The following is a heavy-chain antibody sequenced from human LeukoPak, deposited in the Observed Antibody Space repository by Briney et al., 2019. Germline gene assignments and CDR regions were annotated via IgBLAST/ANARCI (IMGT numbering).Heavy chain of an antibody. D-gene: IGHD3-16*02. CDR1: GGSISSGDYY. V-gene: IGHV4-61*08. J-gene: IGHJ6*02. Sequence: PSETLSLTCTVSGGSISSGDYYWGWLRQPPGKGLEWIGYIYYSGRTNYTPSLKSPVTISVDTSNTQFSLKLCSVTAADPAVYYCARAIRYDYVWGSYRSDYYYYGMDVWGQGILVTVSS. CDR3: ARAIRYDYVWGSYRSDYYYYGMDV. CDR2: IYYSGRT.